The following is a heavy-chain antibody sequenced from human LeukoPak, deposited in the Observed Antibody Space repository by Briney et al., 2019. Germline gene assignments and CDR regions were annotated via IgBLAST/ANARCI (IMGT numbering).Heavy chain of an antibody. CDR3: PSDHYGSE. J-gene: IGHJ4*01. CDR1: GYTFSSYS. Sequence: GGSLRLSCAASGYTFSSYSMNWVRQAPGKGLEWVSSISSRSSYIYYADSVEGRFTISRDNAENSLYLQMSSLRAEDTAVYYCPSDHYGSEWGQRTLVTVS. D-gene: IGHD3-10*01. V-gene: IGHV3-21*01. CDR2: ISSRSSYI.